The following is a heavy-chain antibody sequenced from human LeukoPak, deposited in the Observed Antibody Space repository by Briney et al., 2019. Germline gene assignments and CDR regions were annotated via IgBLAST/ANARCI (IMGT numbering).Heavy chain of an antibody. CDR1: GGSISSGDYY. V-gene: IGHV4-30-4*01. CDR3: ARLYSYGYVVAFDI. CDR2: IYYSGST. Sequence: SETLSLTCIVSGGSISSGDYYWSWIRQPPGKGLEWIGYIYYSGSTYYNPSLKSRVTISVDTSKNQFSLKLSSVTAADTAVYYCARLYSYGYVVAFDIWGQGTMVTVSS. J-gene: IGHJ3*02. D-gene: IGHD5-18*01.